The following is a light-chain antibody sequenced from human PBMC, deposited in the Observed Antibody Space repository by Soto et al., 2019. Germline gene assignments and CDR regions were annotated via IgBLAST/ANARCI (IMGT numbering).Light chain of an antibody. CDR3: QQYNNWPRT. J-gene: IGKJ1*01. CDR1: QSVGSN. V-gene: IGKV3-15*01. Sequence: EVVMTQSPASLSVSPGHRATLSCGASQSVGSNLAWYQHKLGQAPRHPIYGASTRATSIPARFSGSGSGTEFTLTISSLQSEDFAVYYCQQYNNWPRTFGQGTKVEIK. CDR2: GAS.